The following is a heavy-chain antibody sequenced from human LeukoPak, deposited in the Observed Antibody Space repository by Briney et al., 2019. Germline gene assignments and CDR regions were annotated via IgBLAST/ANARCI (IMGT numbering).Heavy chain of an antibody. V-gene: IGHV5-51*01. CDR3: ARRDSSGLYYVN. Sequence: GGSLKVFCRGSGYSFTTCWIGWVRQMPGKGLEWMGIIYPGNSDTRYSPSFQGQVTMSADKSISTAYLQWSSLQASDTAMNYYARRDSSGLYYVNWGQRTLVTVSS. J-gene: IGHJ4*02. CDR2: IYPGNSDT. D-gene: IGHD3-22*01. CDR1: GYSFTTCW.